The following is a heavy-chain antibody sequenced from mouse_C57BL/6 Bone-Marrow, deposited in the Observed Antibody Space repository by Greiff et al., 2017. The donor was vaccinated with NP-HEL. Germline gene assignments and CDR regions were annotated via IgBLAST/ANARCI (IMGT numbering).Heavy chain of an antibody. CDR2: INPNNGGT. Sequence: EVQLQQSGPELVKPGASVKIPCKASGYTFTDYNMDWVKQSHGKSLEWIGDINPNNGGTIYNQKFKGKATLTVDKSSSTAYMELRSLTSEDTAVYYCARLGYYGSSYYYAMDYWGQGTSVTVSS. CDR1: GYTFTDYN. V-gene: IGHV1-18*01. D-gene: IGHD1-1*01. J-gene: IGHJ4*01. CDR3: ARLGYYGSSYYYAMDY.